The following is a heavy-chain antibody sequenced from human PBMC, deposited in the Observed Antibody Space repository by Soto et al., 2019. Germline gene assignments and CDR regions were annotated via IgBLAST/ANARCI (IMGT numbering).Heavy chain of an antibody. D-gene: IGHD3-9*01. J-gene: IGHJ4*02. CDR3: ARANYDILTGYYYFDY. Sequence: GSLRLSCAASGFTFGGYAMTWVRQAPGKGLEWVSVIYSGGSTYYADSVKGRFTISRDNSKNTLYLQMNSLRAEDTAVYYCARANYDILTGYYYFDYWGQGTLVTVSS. CDR2: IYSGGST. CDR1: GFTFGGYA. V-gene: IGHV3-66*01.